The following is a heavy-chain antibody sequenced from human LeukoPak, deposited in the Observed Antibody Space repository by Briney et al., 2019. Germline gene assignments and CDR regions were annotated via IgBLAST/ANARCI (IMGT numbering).Heavy chain of an antibody. CDR3: AKSPGGVVSTSFDN. CDR1: GFTFSNYA. J-gene: IGHJ4*02. D-gene: IGHD2-2*01. CDR2: ISVSGGST. Sequence: GGSLRLSCAASGFTFSNYAMSWVRQAPGKGLEWVSVISVSGGSTYYADSVKGRFTISRDNSKNTLYLQMNSLRAEDTAVYYCAKSPGGVVSTSFDNWGQGTLVTVSS. V-gene: IGHV3-23*01.